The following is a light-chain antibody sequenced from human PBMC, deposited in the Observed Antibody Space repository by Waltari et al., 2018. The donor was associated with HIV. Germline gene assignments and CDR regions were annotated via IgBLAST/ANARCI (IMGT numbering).Light chain of an antibody. CDR3: STWDASLNGWV. CDR2: SNN. Sequence: QSVLTQPPSASGTPGQRVTISCSGSSSSIGNYTINWYRQLPGMVPKLLIYSNNQRPSGVPDRFSGSKSGTSASLAISGLQSEDEADYSCSTWDASLNGWVFGGGTKLTVL. V-gene: IGLV1-44*01. CDR1: SSSIGNYT. J-gene: IGLJ3*02.